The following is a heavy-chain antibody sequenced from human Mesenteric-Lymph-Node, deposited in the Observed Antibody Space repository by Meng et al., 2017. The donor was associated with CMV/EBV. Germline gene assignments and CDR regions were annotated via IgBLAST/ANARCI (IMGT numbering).Heavy chain of an antibody. V-gene: IGHV3-11*01. D-gene: IGHD3-10*01. Sequence: GGSLRLSCAASGFTFSDNYMSWIRQAPGTGLECVSYISSSGFTIQYADSVKGRITISRDNAKNSLSLQMNGLRAEDTAVYYCAKKEVYYASGRSPFDYWGQGKLVTVSS. CDR2: ISSSGFTI. J-gene: IGHJ4*02. CDR1: GFTFSDNY. CDR3: AKKEVYYASGRSPFDY.